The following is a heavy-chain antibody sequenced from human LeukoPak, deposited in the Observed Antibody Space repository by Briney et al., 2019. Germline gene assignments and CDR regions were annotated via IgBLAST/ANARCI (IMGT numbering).Heavy chain of an antibody. D-gene: IGHD6-13*01. CDR2: NNPSGGST. CDR3: ARTPLGGIAAAGPDY. Sequence: ASVKVSCKASGYTFTSYYMHWVRQAPGQGLEWMGINNPSGGSTSYAQEFQGRVTMTRDTSTSTAYMELSSLRSEDTAVYYCARTPLGGIAAAGPDYWGQGTLVTVSS. CDR1: GYTFTSYY. V-gene: IGHV1-46*01. J-gene: IGHJ4*02.